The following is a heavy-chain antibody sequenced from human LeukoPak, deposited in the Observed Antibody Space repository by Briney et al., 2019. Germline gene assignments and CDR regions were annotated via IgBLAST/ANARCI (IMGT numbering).Heavy chain of an antibody. V-gene: IGHV3-30-3*01. Sequence: PGGSLRLSCAASGFTFSSYAMHWVRQAPGKGLEWVAVISYDGSNKYYADPVKGRFTISRDNSKNTLYLQMNSLRAEDTAVYYCARGDSVDYWGQGTLVTVSS. J-gene: IGHJ4*02. D-gene: IGHD3-16*01. CDR3: ARGDSVDY. CDR1: GFTFSSYA. CDR2: ISYDGSNK.